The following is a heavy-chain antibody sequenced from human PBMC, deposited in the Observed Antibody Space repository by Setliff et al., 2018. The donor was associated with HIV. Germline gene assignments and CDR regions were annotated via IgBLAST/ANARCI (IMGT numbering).Heavy chain of an antibody. J-gene: IGHJ4*02. CDR1: GGTINRSGYY. V-gene: IGHV4-39*07. Sequence: SETLSLTCTVSGGTINRSGYYWGWIRQPPGKGLEWIGSIYYSGSTYYNPSFNSRVTISVDTSKNQFSLKLSSVTAADTAVYYCARVPPLKAFGGVISLYYFDYWGQGTLVTVS. D-gene: IGHD3-16*02. CDR3: ARVPPLKAFGGVISLYYFDY. CDR2: IYYSGST.